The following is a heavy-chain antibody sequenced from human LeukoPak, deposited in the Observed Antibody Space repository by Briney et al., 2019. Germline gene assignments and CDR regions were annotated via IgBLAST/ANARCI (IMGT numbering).Heavy chain of an antibody. CDR3: ARGRGLLLDY. V-gene: IGHV4-34*01. J-gene: IGHJ4*02. CDR1: GGSFSGYY. D-gene: IGHD3-10*01. Sequence: PSETLSLTCAVYGGSFSGYYWSWIRQPPGKGLEWIGEINHSGSTNYNPSLKSRVTISVDTSKNQFSLKLSSVTAADTAVYYCARGRGLLLDYWGQGTLVTVSS. CDR2: INHSGST.